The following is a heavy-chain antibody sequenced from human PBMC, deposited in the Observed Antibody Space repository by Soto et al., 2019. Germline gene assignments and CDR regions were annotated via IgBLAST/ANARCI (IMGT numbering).Heavy chain of an antibody. Sequence: QLQLQESGPGLVKPSETLSLTCTVSGGSISSSDFYWGWLRQTPGKGLEFIGSMYYSGTTYYNPSLKSRVTISVDTSKNQFILKLISVTAADTAVYYCAVVDSTGNWFDPWGEGALVTVFS. CDR3: AVVDSTGNWFDP. V-gene: IGHV4-39*01. D-gene: IGHD6-25*01. CDR2: MYYSGTT. CDR1: GGSISSSDFY. J-gene: IGHJ5*02.